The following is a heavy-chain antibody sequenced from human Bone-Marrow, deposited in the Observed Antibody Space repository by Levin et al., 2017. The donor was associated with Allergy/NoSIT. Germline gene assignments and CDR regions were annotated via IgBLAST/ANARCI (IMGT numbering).Heavy chain of an antibody. CDR3: AKAKFATGTTGDDVFDI. CDR1: GFSFDYHA. J-gene: IGHJ3*02. D-gene: IGHD1-1*01. V-gene: IGHV3-9*01. Sequence: GGSLRLSCAASGFSFDYHAMHWVRQAPGKGLEWVSGMNWDSTTREYADAVKGRFIISRDNAKKSLFLQMNSLRPEDTALYYCAKAKFATGTTGDDVFDIWGQGTMVTVSS. CDR2: MNWDSTTR.